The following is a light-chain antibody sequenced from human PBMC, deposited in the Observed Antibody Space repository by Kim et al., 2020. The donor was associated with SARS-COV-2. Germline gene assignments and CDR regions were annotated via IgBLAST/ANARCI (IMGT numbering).Light chain of an antibody. J-gene: IGLJ2*01. Sequence: SSELTQDPAVSVALGQTVRITCQGDSLRSYYATWYQQKPRQAPLLVIFGRNNRPSGIPDRFSGSTSGNTASLTISGAQAEDEADFYCQSRDSGVNVVFGGGTKLTVL. V-gene: IGLV3-19*01. CDR2: GRN. CDR3: QSRDSGVNVV. CDR1: SLRSYY.